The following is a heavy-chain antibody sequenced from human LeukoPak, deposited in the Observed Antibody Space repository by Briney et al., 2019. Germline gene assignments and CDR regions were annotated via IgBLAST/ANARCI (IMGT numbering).Heavy chain of an antibody. CDR2: INHSGST. J-gene: IGHJ4*02. V-gene: IGHV4-34*01. CDR3: ARGWGYFDWLLGYFDY. CDR1: GGSFSGYY. D-gene: IGHD3-9*01. Sequence: PSETLSLTCAVYGGSFSGYYWSWIRQPPGKGLEWIGEINHSGSTNYNPSLKSRVTISVDTSKNQFSLKLSSVTAADTAVYYCARGWGYFDWLLGYFDYWGQGTLVTVSS.